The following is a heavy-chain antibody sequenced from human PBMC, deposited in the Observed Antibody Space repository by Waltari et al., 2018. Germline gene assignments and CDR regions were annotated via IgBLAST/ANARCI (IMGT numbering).Heavy chain of an antibody. CDR3: TRGASGNYRGHSLDY. V-gene: IGHV3-30*01. CDR1: GFTFSSYA. CDR2: MSYDGSNK. J-gene: IGHJ4*02. Sequence: VRLVESGGGLVQPGRSLRLSCAASGFTFSSYAMPWVRQAPGKGLECVAVMSYDGSNKYYADSVKGRFTISRDNSKNTLFLHMNSLRADDTAVYYCTRGASGNYRGHSLDYWGQGTLVTVSP. D-gene: IGHD1-26*01.